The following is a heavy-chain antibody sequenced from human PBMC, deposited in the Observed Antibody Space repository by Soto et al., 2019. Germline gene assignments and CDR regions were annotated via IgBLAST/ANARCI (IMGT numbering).Heavy chain of an antibody. CDR1: GFTFSSYA. D-gene: IGHD5-12*01. CDR3: AKDLVDVQWLRLTGGGSGVDY. CDR2: ISGSGGST. Sequence: EVQLLESGGGLVQPGGSLRLSCAASGFTFSSYAMSWVRQAPGKGLEWVSAISGSGGSTYYADSVKGRFTISRDNSKNTIYQQMNRLRDEDTAVYYCAKDLVDVQWLRLTGGGSGVDYWGQGTLVTVSS. J-gene: IGHJ4*02. V-gene: IGHV3-23*01.